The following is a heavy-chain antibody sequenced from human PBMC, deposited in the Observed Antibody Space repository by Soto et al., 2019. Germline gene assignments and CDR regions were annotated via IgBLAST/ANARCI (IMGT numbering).Heavy chain of an antibody. Sequence: QVQLVQSGAEVKKPGSSVKVSCKASGGTFSSYAISWVRQAPGQGLEWMGGIIPIFGTANYAQKFQGRVMITADESTSTAYMELSSLRSEDTAVYYCARQLQQLVRTHYYYGMDVWGQGTTVTVSS. CDR1: GGTFSSYA. J-gene: IGHJ6*02. CDR3: ARQLQQLVRTHYYYGMDV. CDR2: IIPIFGTA. D-gene: IGHD6-13*01. V-gene: IGHV1-69*01.